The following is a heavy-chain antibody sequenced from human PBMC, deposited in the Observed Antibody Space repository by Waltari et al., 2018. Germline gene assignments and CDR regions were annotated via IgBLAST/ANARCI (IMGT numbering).Heavy chain of an antibody. CDR1: GLPVSRNY. J-gene: IGHJ4*02. Sequence: EVQLVESGGGLIQPGGSLRLSCEASGLPVSRNYMSWVRQAPGKGLEWLSAIYSGGNTFYADSVKGRFNISIDNSKNTLYLQMNSLRVDDTAVYYCARDDSYGQFMRFDFWGQGTVVTVSS. V-gene: IGHV3-53*01. CDR3: ARDDSYGQFMRFDF. CDR2: IYSGGNT. D-gene: IGHD5-18*01.